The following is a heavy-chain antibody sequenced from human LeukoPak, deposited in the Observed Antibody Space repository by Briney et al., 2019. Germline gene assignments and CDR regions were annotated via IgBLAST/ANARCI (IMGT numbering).Heavy chain of an antibody. CDR1: GGSISSYY. V-gene: IGHV4-59*08. D-gene: IGHD3-22*01. CDR2: IYYSGST. CDR3: ARRAQGYYDSSGYLNWFNP. Sequence: SETLSLTCTVSGGSISSYYWSWIRQPPGKGLEWIGYIYYSGSTNYNPSLKSRVTISVDTSKNQFSLKLSSVTAADTAVYYCARRAQGYYDSSGYLNWFNPWGRGTLVTVSS. J-gene: IGHJ5*02.